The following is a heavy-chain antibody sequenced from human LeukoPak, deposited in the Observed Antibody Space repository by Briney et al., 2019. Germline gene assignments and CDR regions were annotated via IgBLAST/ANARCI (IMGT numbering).Heavy chain of an antibody. V-gene: IGHV4-31*03. D-gene: IGHD3-10*01. CDR1: GGSISSGGFY. Sequence: SQTPSLTCTVPGGSISSGGFYWSWIRQHPGKGLEWIGYIYYSGSNYYNPSLKSRVIISVDTSKNQFSLKLNSVTAADTAVYYCARVSLYGSGSYFFDYWGQGTLVTVSS. J-gene: IGHJ4*02. CDR3: ARVSLYGSGSYFFDY. CDR2: IYYSGSN.